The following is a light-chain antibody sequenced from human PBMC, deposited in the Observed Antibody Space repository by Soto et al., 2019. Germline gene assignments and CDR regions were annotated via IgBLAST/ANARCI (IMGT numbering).Light chain of an antibody. CDR2: KAS. CDR1: QSISSW. Sequence: DIQMTQAPSSLSASVGDRVTITFRASQSISSWLAWYQQKPGKAPKLLIYKASSLESGVPSRFSGSGSGTEFTLTISSLQPEDFATYYCLQHNSYPITLGPGTRLEIK. CDR3: LQHNSYPIT. V-gene: IGKV1-5*03. J-gene: IGKJ5*01.